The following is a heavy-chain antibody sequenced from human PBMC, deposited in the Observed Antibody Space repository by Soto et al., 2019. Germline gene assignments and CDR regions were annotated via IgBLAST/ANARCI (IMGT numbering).Heavy chain of an antibody. CDR1: GYTFRNFG. V-gene: IGHV1-18*01. Sequence: QIQLLQSGAEVKKPGASVKVTCKASGYTFRNFGISWVRQAPGQGLEWMGWISAYNANANYAQKFQGRLTMTADTSTSTAYMDLRSLRSDDTAVYYCARENSYFAYWGQGTLVTVSS. CDR3: ARENSYFAY. J-gene: IGHJ4*02. CDR2: ISAYNANA.